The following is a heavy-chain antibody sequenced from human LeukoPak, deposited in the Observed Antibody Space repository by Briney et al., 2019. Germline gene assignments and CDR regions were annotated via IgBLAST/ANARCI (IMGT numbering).Heavy chain of an antibody. CDR1: GYTFTGYY. Sequence: RASVKVSCKASGYTFTGYYMRWVRQAPGQGLEWMGWINPNSGGTNYAQKFQGRVTMTRDTSISTAYMELSRLRSDDTAVYYCAGGRDSSGYYYHFDYWGQGTLVTVSS. CDR3: AGGRDSSGYYYHFDY. V-gene: IGHV1-2*02. J-gene: IGHJ4*02. D-gene: IGHD3-22*01. CDR2: INPNSGGT.